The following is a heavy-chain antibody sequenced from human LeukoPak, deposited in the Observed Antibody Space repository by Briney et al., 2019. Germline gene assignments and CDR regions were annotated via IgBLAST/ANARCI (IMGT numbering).Heavy chain of an antibody. Sequence: ASVKVSCKASGYTFTGYYMHWVRQAPGQGLEWMGWINPNSGGTSYAQKFQGRVTMTRDTSISTAYMELSRLRSDDTAVYYCARNDRDRDWFDPWGQGTLVTVSS. CDR1: GYTFTGYY. CDR2: INPNSGGT. J-gene: IGHJ5*02. CDR3: ARNDRDRDWFDP. V-gene: IGHV1-2*02. D-gene: IGHD1-1*01.